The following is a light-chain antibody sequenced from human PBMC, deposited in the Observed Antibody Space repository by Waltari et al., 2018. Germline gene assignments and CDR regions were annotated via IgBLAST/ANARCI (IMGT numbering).Light chain of an antibody. CDR1: TSHIGKNF. CDR2: KDN. Sequence: QSVMTQPPSLSGTPGQTVPISCSGSTSHIGKNFVFWYQQLAGTAPHILNYKDNRGPSGVPDRFAGSKSGTSASLAISGLQSDDEADYYCAAWDDSDGGRVVFGGGTTLTVL. CDR3: AAWDDSDGGRVV. V-gene: IGLV1-47*01. J-gene: IGLJ2*01.